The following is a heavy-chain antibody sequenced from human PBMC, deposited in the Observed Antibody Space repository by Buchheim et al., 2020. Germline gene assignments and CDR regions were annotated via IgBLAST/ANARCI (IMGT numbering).Heavy chain of an antibody. V-gene: IGHV3-48*02. Sequence: EVQLVESRGGLVRPGGSLRLSCAASGVTLSSYSMNWVRQAPGKGLEWVSYISGSSNTIYYADSVKGRFTISRDNAKNSLYLQMNSLRDEDTAVYYCATRTLYGGNFFDYWGQGTL. D-gene: IGHD4-23*01. CDR1: GVTLSSYS. CDR2: ISGSSNTI. J-gene: IGHJ4*02. CDR3: ATRTLYGGNFFDY.